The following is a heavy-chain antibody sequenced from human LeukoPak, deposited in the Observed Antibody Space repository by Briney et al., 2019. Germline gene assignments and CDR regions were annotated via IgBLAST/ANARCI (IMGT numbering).Heavy chain of an antibody. J-gene: IGHJ3*02. CDR3: AREGVGIVGATNAFDI. CDR2: ISGSGGST. D-gene: IGHD1-26*01. Sequence: QPGGSLRLSCAASGLTFSNYAMSWVRQAPGKGLEWVSAISGSGGSTYYADSVKGRFTISRDNAKNSLYLQMNSLRAEDTAVYYCAREGVGIVGATNAFDIWGQGTMVTVSS. V-gene: IGHV3-23*01. CDR1: GLTFSNYA.